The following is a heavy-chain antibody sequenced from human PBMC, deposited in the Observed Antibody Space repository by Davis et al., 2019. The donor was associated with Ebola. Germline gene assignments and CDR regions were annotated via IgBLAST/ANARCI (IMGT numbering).Heavy chain of an antibody. Sequence: TLSLTCTVSGDSISNNYYWGWIRQPPGKALEWLATIYWDDDTRHSPSLKNRLTITKDTSKNQVVLTMTNVDPVDTATYYCAHFKFPRGFGEAWGQGTLVTVSS. D-gene: IGHD3-10*01. V-gene: IGHV2-5*02. CDR3: AHFKFPRGFGEA. CDR2: IYWDDDT. J-gene: IGHJ5*02. CDR1: GDSISNNYY.